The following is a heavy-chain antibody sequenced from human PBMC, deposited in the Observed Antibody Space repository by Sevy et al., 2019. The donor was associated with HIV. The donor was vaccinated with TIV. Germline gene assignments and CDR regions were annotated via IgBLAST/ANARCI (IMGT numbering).Heavy chain of an antibody. CDR1: GFTFSTYT. Sequence: GGSLRLSCAASGFTFSTYTMNWVRQAPGKGLEWVSSISSSSNYIYYADSLKGRFTISRDNAKNSRYLQMNSLRAEDTAVYYCARPYGSGSWEAFDIWGQGTMVTVSS. V-gene: IGHV3-21*01. CDR2: ISSSSNYI. CDR3: ARPYGSGSWEAFDI. D-gene: IGHD3-10*01. J-gene: IGHJ3*02.